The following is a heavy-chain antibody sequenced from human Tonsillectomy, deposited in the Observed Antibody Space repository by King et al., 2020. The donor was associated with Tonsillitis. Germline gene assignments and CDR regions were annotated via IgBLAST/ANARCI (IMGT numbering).Heavy chain of an antibody. V-gene: IGHV3-20*04. CDR1: GFTFDDYG. CDR3: ARDRNYYDSSGYDAFDI. CDR2: INWNGGRP. D-gene: IGHD3-22*01. Sequence: VQLVESGGGVARPGGSLRLSCDASGFTFDDYGMTWVRQAPGGGLEGVSGINWNGGRPGYAVSVKGRFTISRDNAKNSLYLTMNSLRAEDTALYYCARDRNYYDSSGYDAFDIWGQGTMVTVSS. J-gene: IGHJ3*02.